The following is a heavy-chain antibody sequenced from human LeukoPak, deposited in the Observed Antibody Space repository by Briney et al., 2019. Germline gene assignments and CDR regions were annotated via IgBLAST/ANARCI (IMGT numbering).Heavy chain of an antibody. CDR3: ARIREWSYLDFDY. Sequence: SETLSLTCTVSGGSISSYYWSWIRQPPGKGLEWIGYIYYSGSTNYNPSLKSRVTISVDTSKNQFSLKLSSVTAADTAVYYCARIREWSYLDFDYWGQGTLVTVSS. V-gene: IGHV4-59*12. D-gene: IGHD3-3*01. CDR2: IYYSGST. CDR1: GGSISSYY. J-gene: IGHJ4*02.